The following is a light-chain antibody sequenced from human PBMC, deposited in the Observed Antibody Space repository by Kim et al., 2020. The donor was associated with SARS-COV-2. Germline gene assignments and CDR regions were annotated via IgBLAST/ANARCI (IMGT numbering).Light chain of an antibody. CDR2: EVS. J-gene: IGLJ2*01. V-gene: IGLV2-23*02. CDR3: CSYVV. CDR1: SSDVGSYNL. Sequence: VSWSPGQSITLSCTGTSSDVGSYNLVSWYQQHPGKAPKLMIYEVSKRPSGVSNRFSGSKSGNTASLTISGLQAEDEADYYCCSYVVFGGGTQLTVL.